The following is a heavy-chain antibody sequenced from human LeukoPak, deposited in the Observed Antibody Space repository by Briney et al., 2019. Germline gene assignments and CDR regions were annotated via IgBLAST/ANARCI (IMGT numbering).Heavy chain of an antibody. CDR1: GGTFSSYA. Sequence: GASVKVSCKASGGTFSSYAISWVRQAPGQGLEWMGRIIPIFGAANYAQKFQGRVTITTDESTSTAYMELSSLRSEDTAVYYCAKVHRQQKYSEEYWGQGTLVTVSS. D-gene: IGHD2-15*01. J-gene: IGHJ4*02. V-gene: IGHV1-69*05. CDR2: IIPIFGAA. CDR3: AKVHRQQKYSEEY.